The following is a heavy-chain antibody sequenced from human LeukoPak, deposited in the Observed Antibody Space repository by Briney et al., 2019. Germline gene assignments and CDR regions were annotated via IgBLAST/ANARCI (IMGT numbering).Heavy chain of an antibody. CDR3: ARDDSLSGYDLYYFDY. D-gene: IGHD5-12*01. V-gene: IGHV1-69*05. Sequence: SVKVSCKASGGTFSSYAISWVRQAPGQGLEWMGRIIPIFGTANYAQKFQGRVTITTDESTSTAYMELSSLRSEDTAVCYCARDDSLSGYDLYYFDYWGQGTLVTVSS. J-gene: IGHJ4*02. CDR2: IIPIFGTA. CDR1: GGTFSSYA.